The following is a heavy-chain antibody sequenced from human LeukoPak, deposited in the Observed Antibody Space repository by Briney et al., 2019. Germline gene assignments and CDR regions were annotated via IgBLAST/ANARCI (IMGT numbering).Heavy chain of an antibody. D-gene: IGHD3-16*01. V-gene: IGHV3-7*01. CDR2: IKHDESEK. Sequence: VQLVESGGGVVQPGRSLRLSCAASGFIFSSYGMHWVRQAPGKGLEWVANIKHDESEKNYLDSVKGRFTISRDNAQNSLYLQMNGLRVEDTAVYYCTRRLDDWGQGTLVTVSS. CDR3: TRRLDD. CDR1: GFIFSSYG. J-gene: IGHJ4*02.